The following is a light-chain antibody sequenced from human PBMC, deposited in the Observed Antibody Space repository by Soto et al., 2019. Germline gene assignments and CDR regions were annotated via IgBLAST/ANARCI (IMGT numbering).Light chain of an antibody. V-gene: IGKV3-20*01. CDR3: QQYETSSWT. CDR1: QSVSSSH. Sequence: EIVLTQSPGTLSLSPGERATLSRRASQSVSSSHLGWYQQKPGQAPRLLIYDTSSRATGIPERFSGSGSGTDFTLTISRLEPEDFAVYYCQQYETSSWTFGQGSKVEMK. J-gene: IGKJ1*01. CDR2: DTS.